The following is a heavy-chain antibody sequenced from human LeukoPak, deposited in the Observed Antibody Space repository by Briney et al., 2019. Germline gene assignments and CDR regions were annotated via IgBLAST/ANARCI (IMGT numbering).Heavy chain of an antibody. D-gene: IGHD3-9*01. CDR2: IYPGDSDT. Sequence: GESLKISCKGSGYSFTSYWIGWVRQMPGKGLEWMGIIYPGDSDTRYSPSFQGQVTISADKSISTAYLQWSSLKASDTAMYYCARSAVKLRYFDWADFDYWGQGTLVTVSS. CDR1: GYSFTSYW. CDR3: ARSAVKLRYFDWADFDY. J-gene: IGHJ4*02. V-gene: IGHV5-51*01.